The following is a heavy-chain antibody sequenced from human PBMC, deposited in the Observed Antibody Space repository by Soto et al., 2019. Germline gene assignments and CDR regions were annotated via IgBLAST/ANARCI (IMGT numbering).Heavy chain of an antibody. CDR2: ISAYNGNT. V-gene: IGHV1-18*01. D-gene: IGHD3-3*01. CDR3: ARDVGSWSGYSYYYYGMDV. Sequence: ASVKVSCKASGYTSTNYGMHWVRQAPGQRLEWMGWISAYNGNTNYSQKLQGRVTMTTDTSTSTAYMELRSLRSDDTAVYYCARDVGSWSGYSYYYYGMDVWGQGTTVTVSS. J-gene: IGHJ6*02. CDR1: GYTSTNYG.